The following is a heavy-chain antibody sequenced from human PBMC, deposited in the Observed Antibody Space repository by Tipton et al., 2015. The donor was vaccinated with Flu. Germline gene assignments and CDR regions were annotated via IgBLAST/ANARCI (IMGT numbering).Heavy chain of an antibody. CDR2: IYYSGST. Sequence: TLSLTCTVSGGSISSYYWSWIRQPPGKGLEWIGYIYYSGSTNYNPSLKSRVTISVDTSKNQFSLKLSSVTAADTAVYYCARGPAAEGFDYWGQGTLVTVSS. CDR1: GGSISSYY. D-gene: IGHD6-13*01. V-gene: IGHV4-59*01. CDR3: ARGPAAEGFDY. J-gene: IGHJ4*02.